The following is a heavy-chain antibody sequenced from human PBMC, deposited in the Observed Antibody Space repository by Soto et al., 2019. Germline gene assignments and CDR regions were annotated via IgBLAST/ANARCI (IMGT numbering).Heavy chain of an antibody. CDR1: GFSFSNYD. J-gene: IGHJ3*02. V-gene: IGHV3-48*01. Sequence: EVQLVESGGALVQPGGSLRLSCAASGFSFSNYDMNWVRQTPVKGLEWVSYISSGSSTIYYADSVKGRFTVSRDNAKNSLYLEMNSLRAEDTAVYYCARTRRSSGEIWGQGKMVTVSS. CDR2: ISSGSSTI. CDR3: ARTRRSSGEI. D-gene: IGHD6-19*01.